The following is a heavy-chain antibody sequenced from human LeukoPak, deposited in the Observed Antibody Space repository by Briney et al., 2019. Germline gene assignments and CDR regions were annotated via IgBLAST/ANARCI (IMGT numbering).Heavy chain of an antibody. CDR1: GYTFTSYY. V-gene: IGHV1-46*01. J-gene: IGHJ6*03. Sequence: ASVKVSCKASGYTFTSYYMHWVRQAPGQGLEWMGIINPCGGSTSYAQKFQGRVTMTRDMSTSTVYMELSSLRSEDTAGYYCASSGGVPYYYYIDVWGKGTTVTVSS. CDR3: ASSGGVPYYYYIDV. D-gene: IGHD3-10*01. CDR2: INPCGGST.